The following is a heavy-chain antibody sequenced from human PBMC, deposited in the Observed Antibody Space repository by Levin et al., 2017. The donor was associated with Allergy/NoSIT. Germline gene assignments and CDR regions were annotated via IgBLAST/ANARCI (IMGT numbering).Heavy chain of an antibody. CDR3: STDRVGATRPLDY. D-gene: IGHD1-26*01. Sequence: GESLKISCAASGFTFRSYWMHWVRQAPGKGLVWVSRINSDGRSTNYADSVKGRFTISRDNAKNTLYLQMNSLRAEDTAVYYCSTDRVGATRPLDYWGQGTLVTVSS. CDR1: GFTFRSYW. J-gene: IGHJ4*02. CDR2: INSDGRST. V-gene: IGHV3-74*01.